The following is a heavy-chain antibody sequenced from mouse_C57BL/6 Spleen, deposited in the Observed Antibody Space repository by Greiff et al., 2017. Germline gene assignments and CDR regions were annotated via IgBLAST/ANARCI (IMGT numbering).Heavy chain of an antibody. CDR3: SRFGCNYHYYAMDY. CDR1: GYTFTGYW. V-gene: IGHV1-69*01. Sequence: QVQLQQPGAELVMPGASVKLSCKASGYTFTGYWMDWVKQRPGQGLEWIGEIDPADSGTNYNQKFKGKSTLTVEKSSSTAYMQLSSLTSEDSAVYYGSRFGCNYHYYAMDYWGQGTSVTVSA. D-gene: IGHD2-1*01. CDR2: IDPADSGT. J-gene: IGHJ4*01.